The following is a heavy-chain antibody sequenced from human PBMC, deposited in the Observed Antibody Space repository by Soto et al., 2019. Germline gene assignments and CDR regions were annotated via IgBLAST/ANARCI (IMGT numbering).Heavy chain of an antibody. D-gene: IGHD6-6*01. J-gene: IGHJ4*02. V-gene: IGHV4-59*12. Sequence: SETLSLTCTVSGGSINNYYWSWIRQPPGKGLEWIGYIHYRGSTKYNAALKSRVTMSVDMSKDQLSLRLTSVTASDTAVYYCVRYSRSSTYFEYWGLGALVTVSS. CDR3: VRYSRSSTYFEY. CDR2: IHYRGST. CDR1: GGSINNYY.